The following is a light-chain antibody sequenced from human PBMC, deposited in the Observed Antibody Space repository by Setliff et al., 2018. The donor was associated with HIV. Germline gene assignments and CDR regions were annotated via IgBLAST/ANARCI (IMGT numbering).Light chain of an antibody. CDR3: LLYYRGAVI. J-gene: IGLJ2*01. V-gene: IGLV7-43*01. CDR1: AGAVTNDHY. Sequence: QAVVTQEPSLTVSPGGTVTLTCASSAGAVTNDHYPNWFRQKPGQAPRALIYSTDNKHSWTSARFSASLLGGTAALTLPGVQTEDEADYYCLLYYRGAVIFGGGTKGTVL. CDR2: STD.